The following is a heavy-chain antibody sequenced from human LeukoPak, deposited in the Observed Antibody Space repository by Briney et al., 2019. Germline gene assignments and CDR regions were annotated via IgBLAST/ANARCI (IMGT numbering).Heavy chain of an antibody. CDR1: GYTFTVYY. V-gene: IGHV1-2*02. J-gene: IGHJ4*02. CDR2: INPNSGGT. CDR3: ARDFGVGRGDY. D-gene: IGHD3-3*01. Sequence: ASVKVSCKASGYTFTVYYMHWVRQAPGQGLEWMGWINPNSGGTNYAQKFQGRVTMTRDTSISTAYMELSRLRSDDTAFYYCARDFGVGRGDYWGQGTLVIVSS.